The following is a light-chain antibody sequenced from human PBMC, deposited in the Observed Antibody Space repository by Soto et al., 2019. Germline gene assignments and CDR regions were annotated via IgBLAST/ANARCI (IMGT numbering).Light chain of an antibody. CDR1: QSVSDTY. CDR3: QFGTLVWT. CDR2: GAS. V-gene: IGKV3-20*01. J-gene: IGKJ1*01. Sequence: EIVLTQSPGTLSLSPGERATLSYRASQSVSDTYLAWYQQKPGQPPRLLIYGASNRATGIPDRFSGSGSGTDFTLTVSRLEPEDFAVYYCQFGTLVWTFGQGTKVEIK.